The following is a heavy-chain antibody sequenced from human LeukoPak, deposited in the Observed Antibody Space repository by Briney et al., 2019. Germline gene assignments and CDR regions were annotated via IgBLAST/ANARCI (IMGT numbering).Heavy chain of an antibody. CDR2: ISGSGGST. V-gene: IGHV3-23*01. CDR1: GFTFSSYA. CDR3: AKRYCSSTSCYVDY. J-gene: IGHJ4*02. D-gene: IGHD2-2*01. Sequence: PSGGSLRLSCAASGFTFSSYAMSWVRQAPGKGLEWVSAISGSGGSTYYADSVKGRFTISRDNSKNTPYLQMNSLRAEDTAVYYCAKRYCSSTSCYVDYWGQGTLVTVSS.